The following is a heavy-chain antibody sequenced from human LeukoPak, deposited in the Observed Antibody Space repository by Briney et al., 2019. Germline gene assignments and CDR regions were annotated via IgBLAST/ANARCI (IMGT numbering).Heavy chain of an antibody. CDR2: TNSDGSRI. Sequence: GGSLRLSCAASGFTFSSYWMHWVRQAPGKGLVWVSRTNSDGSRINYADSVKGRFPIYRDNAENTLYLQMNSLRAEDTAVYYCSRALGSSSDSWGQGTLVTVSS. CDR3: SRALGSSSDS. J-gene: IGHJ4*02. V-gene: IGHV3-74*01. D-gene: IGHD1-26*01. CDR1: GFTFSSYW.